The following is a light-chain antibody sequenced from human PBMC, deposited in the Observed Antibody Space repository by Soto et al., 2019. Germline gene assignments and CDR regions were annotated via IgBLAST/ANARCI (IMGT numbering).Light chain of an antibody. V-gene: IGLV2-14*01. Sequence: QSALTQPASVSGSPGQSITISCTGTSSDVGGYDYVSWYQLHPGKAPKLILFEVNNRPSGVSYRFSGSKSGNTASLTISGRQAEDEADYFCSSYSISTADLFGTGTKLTVL. J-gene: IGLJ1*01. CDR2: EVN. CDR1: SSDVGGYDY. CDR3: SSYSISTADL.